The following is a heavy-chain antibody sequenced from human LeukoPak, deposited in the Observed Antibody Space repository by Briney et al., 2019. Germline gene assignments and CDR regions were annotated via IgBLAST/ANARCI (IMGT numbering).Heavy chain of an antibody. V-gene: IGHV1-2*02. CDR3: ARGLGSGWSHTDY. D-gene: IGHD6-19*01. CDR1: GYTFTGYY. Sequence: GASVKVSCKASGYTFTGYYMHWVRQAPGQGLEWMGWINPNSGGTNYAQKFQGRVTMTRDTSISTAYMELSRLRSEDTAVYYCARGLGSGWSHTDYWGQGTLVTVSS. CDR2: INPNSGGT. J-gene: IGHJ4*02.